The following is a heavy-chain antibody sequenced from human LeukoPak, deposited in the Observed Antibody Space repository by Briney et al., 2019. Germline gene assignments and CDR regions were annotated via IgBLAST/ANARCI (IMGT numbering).Heavy chain of an antibody. CDR2: ISYDGSNK. V-gene: IGHV3-30-3*01. J-gene: IGHJ4*02. D-gene: IGHD1-14*01. CDR3: ARDPVFEGYFDY. Sequence: QSGGSLRLSCAASGFTFSSYAMHWVGQAPGKGLEWVAVISYDGSNKYYADSVKGRFTISRDNSKNTLYLQMNSLRAEDTAVYYCARDPVFEGYFDYWGQGTLVTVSS. CDR1: GFTFSSYA.